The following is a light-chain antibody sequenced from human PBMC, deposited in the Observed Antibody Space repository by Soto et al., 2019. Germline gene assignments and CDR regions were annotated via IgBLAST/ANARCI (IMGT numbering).Light chain of an antibody. CDR2: AAS. V-gene: IGKV1-39*01. CDR3: QQSYSTPIT. CDR1: QSISSY. Sequence: DIKMTQSPSALSASVGDRVTITCRASQSISSYLNWYQKKPGKAPKLLIYAASSLQSGVPSRFSGSGSGTDFTLTISSLKHEDFVTYYCQQSYSTPITFGQGGLLEI. J-gene: IGKJ5*01.